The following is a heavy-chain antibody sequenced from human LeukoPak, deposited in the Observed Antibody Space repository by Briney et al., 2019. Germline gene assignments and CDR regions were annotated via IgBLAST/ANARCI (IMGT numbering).Heavy chain of an antibody. CDR3: ARVRGIAAAGTGVDY. D-gene: IGHD6-13*01. CDR2: ISAYNGNT. Sequence: ASVKVSCKASGYTFTSYGISWVRQAPGQGREWMGWISAYNGNTNYAQKLQGRVTMTTDTSTSTAYMELRSLRSDDTAVYYCARVRGIAAAGTGVDYWGQGTLVTVSS. CDR1: GYTFTSYG. J-gene: IGHJ4*02. V-gene: IGHV1-18*01.